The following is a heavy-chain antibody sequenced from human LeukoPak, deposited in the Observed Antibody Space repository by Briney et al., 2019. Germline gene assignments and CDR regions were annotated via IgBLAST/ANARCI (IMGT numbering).Heavy chain of an antibody. D-gene: IGHD5-18*01. Sequence: PGGSLRLPCAASGFTFSNYAMTWVRQAPGKGLEWVSTISGSDGSTYYADSVKGRFSISRDNSKNTLYLQMNSLRAEDTAVYYCAKSRVDTNLITRGLDVWGQGTTVTVSS. CDR3: AKSRVDTNLITRGLDV. CDR1: GFTFSNYA. CDR2: ISGSDGST. V-gene: IGHV3-23*01. J-gene: IGHJ6*02.